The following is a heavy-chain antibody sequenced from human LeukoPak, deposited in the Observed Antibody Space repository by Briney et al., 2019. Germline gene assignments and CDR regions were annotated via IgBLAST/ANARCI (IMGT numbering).Heavy chain of an antibody. CDR2: IIPIFGTA. J-gene: IGHJ4*02. CDR1: GGTFSSYA. CDR3: ARVTPNPTGDYFDY. Sequence: SVKVSCKASGGTFSSYAISWVRQAPGQGLEWMGGIIPIFGTANYAQKFQGRVTITADESTSTAYMELSSLRSEDTAVYYCARVTPNPTGDYFDYRGQGTLVTVSS. D-gene: IGHD1-14*01. V-gene: IGHV1-69*01.